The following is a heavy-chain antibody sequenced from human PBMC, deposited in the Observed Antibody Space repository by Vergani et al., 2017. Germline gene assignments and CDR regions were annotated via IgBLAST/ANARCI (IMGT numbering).Heavy chain of an antibody. CDR1: GYSISSGYY. Sequence: QVQLQESGPGLVKPSETLSLTCTVSGYSISSGYYWGWIRQPPGQGLEWIGSIYHSGSTYYNPSLKSRVTISVDTSKNQFSLKLSSVTAADTAVYYCARRRNIVAVRAYYYGMDVWGQGTTVTVSS. J-gene: IGHJ6*02. D-gene: IGHD5-12*01. CDR3: ARRRNIVAVRAYYYGMDV. CDR2: IYHSGST. V-gene: IGHV4-38-2*02.